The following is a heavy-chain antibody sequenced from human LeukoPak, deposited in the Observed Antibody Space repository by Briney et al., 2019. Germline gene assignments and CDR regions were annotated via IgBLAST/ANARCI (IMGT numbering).Heavy chain of an antibody. D-gene: IGHD2-15*01. CDR3: AKDRGWVFDY. CDR1: GFTFSSYG. CDR2: IRYDGSNK. J-gene: IGHJ4*02. V-gene: IGHV3-30*02. Sequence: GGSLRLSCAASGFTFSSYGMPWVRQAPGKGLEWVAFIRYDGSNKYYADSVKGRFTISRDNSKNTLYLQMNSLRAEDTAVYYCAKDRGWVFDYWGQGTLVTVSS.